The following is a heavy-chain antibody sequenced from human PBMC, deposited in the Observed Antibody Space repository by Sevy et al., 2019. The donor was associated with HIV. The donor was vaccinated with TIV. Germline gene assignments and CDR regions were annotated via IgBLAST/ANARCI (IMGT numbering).Heavy chain of an antibody. Sequence: GGSLRLSCVGSGFTFGDYYISWIRQAPGKGLECVAYISSRSSFTNYTDAVRGRFTISRDNAKNEVFLQMNSLRAEDTGVYYCARGAYDVWGQGTTVTVSS. J-gene: IGHJ3*01. V-gene: IGHV3-11*06. CDR1: GFTFGDYY. CDR2: ISSRSSFT. CDR3: ARGAYDV.